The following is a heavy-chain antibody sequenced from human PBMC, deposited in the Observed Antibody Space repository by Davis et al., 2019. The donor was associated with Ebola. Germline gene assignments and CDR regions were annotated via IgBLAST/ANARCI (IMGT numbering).Heavy chain of an antibody. CDR1: GGSFSGYY. Sequence: MPSETLSLTCAVYGGSFSGYYWTWIRQPPGKGLEWIGEINHSGSTNYNPSLKSRLIISVDTSKNQFSLQLNSVTAADTAVYYCAGGDLGGKQLVYWGQGTLVTVSS. CDR3: AGGDLGGKQLVY. V-gene: IGHV4-34*01. D-gene: IGHD6-13*01. J-gene: IGHJ4*02. CDR2: INHSGST.